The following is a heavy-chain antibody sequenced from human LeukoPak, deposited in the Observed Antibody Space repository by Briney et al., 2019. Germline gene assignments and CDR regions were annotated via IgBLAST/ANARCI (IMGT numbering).Heavy chain of an antibody. J-gene: IGHJ4*02. CDR2: IRYDGSNE. D-gene: IGHD3-16*01. Sequence: VQPGGSLRLSCAASGFTFSNYALHWVRQAPGKGLEWVSFIRYDGSNENYADSVKGRFTISRDNSKNTLYLQMNSLRTEDTAVYYCAKGGLRGTYYFDYWGQGTLVTVSS. CDR1: GFTFSNYA. V-gene: IGHV3-30*02. CDR3: AKGGLRGTYYFDY.